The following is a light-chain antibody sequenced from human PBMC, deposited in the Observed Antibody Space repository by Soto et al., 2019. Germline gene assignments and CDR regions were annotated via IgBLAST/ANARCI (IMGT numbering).Light chain of an antibody. V-gene: IGKV1-9*01. CDR3: QQYNTDST. Sequence: DIQLTQSPSFLSASVGDRVTITCRASQGISSYLAWYQQKPGKAPKLLIYAASTLQSGVPSRFSGSGSGTEFTLTISSLQPEDFATYYCQQYNTDSTFGGGTKVEIK. CDR1: QGISSY. CDR2: AAS. J-gene: IGKJ4*01.